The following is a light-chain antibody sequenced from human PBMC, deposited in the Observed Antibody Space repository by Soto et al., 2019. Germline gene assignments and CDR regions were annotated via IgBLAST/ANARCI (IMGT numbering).Light chain of an antibody. V-gene: IGKV3-15*01. CDR2: GAS. Sequence: EIVMTQSPATLSVSPGERATLSCRASRSVSSNLAWYQQRPGQAPRLLIYGASTRATDIPPRFSGSGSGTEFILTISSLQSEDFAVYYCHQRQSWPRTFGQGTKVDIK. CDR1: RSVSSN. J-gene: IGKJ1*01. CDR3: HQRQSWPRT.